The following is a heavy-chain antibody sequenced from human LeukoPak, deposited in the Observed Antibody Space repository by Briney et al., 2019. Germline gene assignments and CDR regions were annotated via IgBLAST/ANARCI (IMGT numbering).Heavy chain of an antibody. V-gene: IGHV3-23*01. Sequence: GGSLRLSSAASGFTLISYAMSCVRQAPGKGVEWVSAINGKGGSTYYAGSVKGRFTISRDKSKNTLYLQMNSLRDDDRAVYYCAKDLSGEAVLDYWGQGTLVNVSS. J-gene: IGHJ4*02. CDR3: AKDLSGEAVLDY. CDR2: INGKGGST. D-gene: IGHD3-16*01. CDR1: GFTLISYA.